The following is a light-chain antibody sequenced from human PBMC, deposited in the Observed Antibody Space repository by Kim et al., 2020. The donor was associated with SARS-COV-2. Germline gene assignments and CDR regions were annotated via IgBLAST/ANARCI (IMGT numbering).Light chain of an antibody. V-gene: IGLV1-40*01. CDR2: GDK. CDR1: SSNIAAGHA. Sequence: QKVTITCSGSSSNIAAGHAVNWYQQLPEPAPKLLIYGDKNRPSGVPGRFSASKADTAATLAITGLQAEDEADYYCQSYDNSLSGWVFGGGTQLTVL. CDR3: QSYDNSLSGWV. J-gene: IGLJ3*02.